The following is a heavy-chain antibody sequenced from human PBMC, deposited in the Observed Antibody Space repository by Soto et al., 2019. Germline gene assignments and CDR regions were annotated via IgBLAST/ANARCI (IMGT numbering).Heavy chain of an antibody. CDR3: ARVGGVNYDFWSGYYGDYYYYGMDV. V-gene: IGHV1-46*01. CDR1: GYTFTSYY. Sequence: GASVKVSCKASGYTFTSYYMHWVRQAPGQGLEWMGIINPSGGSTSYAQKFQGRVTMTRDTSTSTVYMELSSLRSEDTAVYYCARVGGVNYDFWSGYYGDYYYYGMDVWGQGXTVTVYS. CDR2: INPSGGST. J-gene: IGHJ6*02. D-gene: IGHD3-3*01.